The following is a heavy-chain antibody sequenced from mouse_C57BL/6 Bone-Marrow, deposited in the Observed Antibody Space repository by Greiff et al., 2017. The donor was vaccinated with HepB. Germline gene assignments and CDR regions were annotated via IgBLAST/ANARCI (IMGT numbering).Heavy chain of an antibody. V-gene: IGHV3-6*01. J-gene: IGHJ3*01. CDR2: ISYDGSN. CDR1: GYSITSGYY. Sequence: EVHLVESGPGLVKPSQSLSLTCSVTGYSITSGYYWNWIRQFPGNKLEWMGYISYDGSNNYNPSLKNRISITRDTSKNQFFLKLNSVTTEDTATYYCAREEAPWFAYWGQGTLVTVSA. CDR3: AREEAPWFAY.